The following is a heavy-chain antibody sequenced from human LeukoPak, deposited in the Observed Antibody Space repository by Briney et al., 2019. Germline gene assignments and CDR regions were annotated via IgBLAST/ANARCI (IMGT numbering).Heavy chain of an antibody. Sequence: GGSLRLSCAVSGFTFDDYTMHWVRQAPGKGLEWVSLISWDGGSTYYADSVKGRFTISRDNSKNSLYLQMNSLRTEDTALYYCAISNRGGPTNAFDIWGQGTMVTVSS. V-gene: IGHV3-43*01. CDR3: AISNRGGPTNAFDI. CDR2: ISWDGGST. J-gene: IGHJ3*02. D-gene: IGHD1-14*01. CDR1: GFTFDDYT.